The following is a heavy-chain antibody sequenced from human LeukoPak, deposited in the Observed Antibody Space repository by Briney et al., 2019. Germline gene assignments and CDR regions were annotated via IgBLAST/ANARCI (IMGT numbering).Heavy chain of an antibody. CDR1: GFTFSSYW. D-gene: IGHD3-10*01. CDR3: ASVRMTMIRGVIPFFDY. V-gene: IGHV3-7*01. Sequence: GGSLRLSCAASGFTFSSYWMSWVRQAPGKGLEWLASMKQGGSENYSLDSVKGRFTISRDNAKNSLFLQMNSLRAEDTAVYYCASVRMTMIRGVIPFFDYWGQGTLVTVSS. CDR2: MKQGGSEN. J-gene: IGHJ4*02.